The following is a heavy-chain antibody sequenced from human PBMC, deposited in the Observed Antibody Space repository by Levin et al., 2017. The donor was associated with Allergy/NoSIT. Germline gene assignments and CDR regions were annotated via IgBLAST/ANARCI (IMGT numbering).Heavy chain of an antibody. CDR3: ARDKGQFSEWLFYFDY. D-gene: IGHD3-3*01. Sequence: LSLTCAASGFPLSSSGMHWVRQAPGKGLEWVAVIWSDGSKTYYADSVEGRFTISRDNSKNTLFLQMDSLRADDTAVYYCARDKGQFSEWLFYFDYWGQGTLVTVSS. CDR2: IWSDGSKT. V-gene: IGHV3-33*01. CDR1: GFPLSSSG. J-gene: IGHJ4*02.